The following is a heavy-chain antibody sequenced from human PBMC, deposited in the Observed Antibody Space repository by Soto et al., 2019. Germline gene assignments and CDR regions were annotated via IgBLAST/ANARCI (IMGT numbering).Heavy chain of an antibody. Sequence: EVQLLESGGGLVQPGGSLRLSCAASGFTFSSYVMSWVRQAPGKGLEWVSAISGSGGSTYYADSVKGRFTISRDNSKNTLYLQMNSLRAEDTAVYYCAKDSDYGDEPNGSWGQGTLVTVSS. CDR2: ISGSGGST. CDR1: GFTFSSYV. J-gene: IGHJ4*02. CDR3: AKDSDYGDEPNGS. D-gene: IGHD4-17*01. V-gene: IGHV3-23*01.